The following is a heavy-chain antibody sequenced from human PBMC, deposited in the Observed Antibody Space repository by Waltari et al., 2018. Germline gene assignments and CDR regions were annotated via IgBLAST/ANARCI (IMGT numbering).Heavy chain of an antibody. V-gene: IGHV3-30*04. Sequence: QVHLVESGGGVVQPGRSLRLSCAASGFTFSSFAMHWVRQAPGKGLGWGNVMAYDGSEKYYANSGKGRFTISRDNSKNTLYLQMDSLTTEDTAVYFCARDPSAAAGGRAAAGRFDYWGQGTLVTVSS. D-gene: IGHD6-13*01. CDR3: ARDPSAAAGGRAAAGRFDY. CDR1: GFTFSSFA. CDR2: MAYDGSEK. J-gene: IGHJ4*02.